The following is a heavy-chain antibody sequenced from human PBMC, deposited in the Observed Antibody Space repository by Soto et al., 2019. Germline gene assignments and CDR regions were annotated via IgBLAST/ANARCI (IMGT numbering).Heavy chain of an antibody. V-gene: IGHV3-48*02. Sequence: EVQLVESGGGLVQPGGSLRLSCAASGFSFSTYSMNWVRQAPGKGLEWVSYISSRSYTIYYIDSVKGRFTICRDNAKSSLYLQMNSLRDEDTAVYYCARGGSSSDNGMDVWGQGTTVTVSS. D-gene: IGHD6-6*01. CDR1: GFSFSTYS. J-gene: IGHJ6*02. CDR2: ISSRSYTI. CDR3: ARGGSSSDNGMDV.